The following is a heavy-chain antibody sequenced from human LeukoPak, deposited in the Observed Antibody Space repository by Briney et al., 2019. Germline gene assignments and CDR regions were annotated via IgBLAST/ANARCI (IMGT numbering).Heavy chain of an antibody. Sequence: GGSLRLSCVASGFSFAPYSMTWVRQTPGKGLKWIAYLAGTNTNTHYAAPVTGRFIISRDNAKNSLYLQMNGLRSEDTAVYYCVRDFRFLEDYWGQGTLVTVSS. D-gene: IGHD3-3*01. CDR2: LAGTNTNT. J-gene: IGHJ4*02. V-gene: IGHV3-48*04. CDR1: GFSFAPYS. CDR3: VRDFRFLEDY.